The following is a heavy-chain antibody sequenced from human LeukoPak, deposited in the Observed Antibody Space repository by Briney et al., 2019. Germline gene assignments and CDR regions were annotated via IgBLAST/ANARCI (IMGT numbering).Heavy chain of an antibody. V-gene: IGHV4-4*07. D-gene: IGHD6-13*01. CDR2: VHGSGTT. CDR1: GGSISDYY. J-gene: IGHJ5*02. Sequence: SETLSLTCTVSGGSISDYYWTWVRQPAGKGLEYIGRVHGSGTTRYNPSLQSRVSMSVDMSKNQFSLKLTSVAAADTAVYFCARGLAAAFDYNWFDPWGQGILVTVSS. CDR3: ARGLAAAFDYNWFDP.